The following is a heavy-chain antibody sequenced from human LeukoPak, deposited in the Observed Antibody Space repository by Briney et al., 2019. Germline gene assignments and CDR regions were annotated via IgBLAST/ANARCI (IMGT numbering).Heavy chain of an antibody. CDR1: GFTFSTSW. V-gene: IGHV3-74*01. CDR2: IDGDGSRT. J-gene: IGHJ5*02. Sequence: GGSLRLSCAASGFTFSTSWMHWVRQAPGKGLVWVSRIDGDGSRTSYADSVKGRFTISRDNAKNTPYLQMNSLRAEDTAMYYCARASNYFDSRGLHWFDPWGQGTLVTVSS. D-gene: IGHD3-22*01. CDR3: ARASNYFDSRGLHWFDP.